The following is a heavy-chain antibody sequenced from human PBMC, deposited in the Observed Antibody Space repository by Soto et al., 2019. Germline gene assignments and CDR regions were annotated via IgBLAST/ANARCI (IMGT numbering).Heavy chain of an antibody. CDR1: GFTFRSFT. CDR2: ISSNSAYI. J-gene: IGHJ5*02. CDR3: TRDASRDSSARGWFDP. Sequence: GGSLRLSCAASGFTFRSFTMNWVRQAPGKGLEWVSTISSNSAYIYYTDALRGRFTISRDNAKNSLHLQMNSLRAEDTAVYYCTRDASRDSSARGWFDPWGPGTLGTVSS. D-gene: IGHD6-13*01. V-gene: IGHV3-21*01.